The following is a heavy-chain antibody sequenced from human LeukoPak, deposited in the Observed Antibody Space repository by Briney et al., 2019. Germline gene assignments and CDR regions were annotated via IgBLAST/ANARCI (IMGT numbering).Heavy chain of an antibody. CDR3: ARARWPSAFDY. D-gene: IGHD5-24*01. CDR2: IYSGGST. V-gene: IGHV3-66*02. CDR1: GFTVSSNY. J-gene: IGHJ4*02. Sequence: GGSLRLSCAASGFTVSSNYMSWVRQAPGKGLEWDSVIYSGGSTYYADSVKGRFTISRDNSKNTLYLQMNSLRAEDTAVYYCARARWPSAFDYWGQGTLVTVSS.